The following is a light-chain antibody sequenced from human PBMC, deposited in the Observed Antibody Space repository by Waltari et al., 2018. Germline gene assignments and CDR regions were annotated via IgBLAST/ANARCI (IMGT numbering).Light chain of an antibody. J-gene: IGKJ4*01. CDR1: QSVSTY. Sequence: SCSASQSVSTYLAWYQQRPGQPPRLLIYDSSSRATGIPARFSGSGSETDFTLTISSLEPEDFAVYYCQQRYKWPLTFGGGSKVEI. CDR3: QQRYKWPLT. V-gene: IGKV3-11*01. CDR2: DSS.